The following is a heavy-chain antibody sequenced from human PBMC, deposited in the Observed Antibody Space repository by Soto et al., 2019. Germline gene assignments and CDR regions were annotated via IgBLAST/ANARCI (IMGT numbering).Heavy chain of an antibody. D-gene: IGHD4-17*01. CDR1: GFTFSSYA. CDR3: ATLHRAVTSSQIYFDY. Sequence: EVQLLESGGGLVQPGGSLRLSCAASGFTFSSYAMSWVRQAPGKGLEWVSAISGSGGSTYYADSVKGRFTISRDNSKNSVYLQMISLRAEDTAVYYCATLHRAVTSSQIYFDYWGQGTLVTVSS. CDR2: ISGSGGST. V-gene: IGHV3-23*01. J-gene: IGHJ4*02.